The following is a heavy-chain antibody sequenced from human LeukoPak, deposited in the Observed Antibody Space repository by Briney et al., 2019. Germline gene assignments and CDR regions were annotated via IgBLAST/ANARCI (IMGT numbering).Heavy chain of an antibody. CDR2: ISYDGSNK. J-gene: IGHJ4*02. CDR3: AKDWGSYVFGS. D-gene: IGHD3-16*01. V-gene: IGHV3-30*18. CDR1: GFTFSSYG. Sequence: GRSLRLSCAASGFTFSSYGMHWVRQAPGKGLEWVAVISYDGSNKYYADSVKGRITISRDNSKNTLYLQMNSLRTEDSALYYCAKDWGSYVFGSCGQGTLVTVSS.